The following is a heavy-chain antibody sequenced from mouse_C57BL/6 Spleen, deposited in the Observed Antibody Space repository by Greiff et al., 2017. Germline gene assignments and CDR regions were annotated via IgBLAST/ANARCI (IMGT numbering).Heavy chain of an antibody. D-gene: IGHD2-2*01. V-gene: IGHV5-6*01. Sequence: EVKLVESGGDLVKPGGSLKLSCAASGFTFSSYGMSWVRQTPDQRLEWVATISSGGSYTYYPDSVKGRFTISIDNAKNTLYLQMSSLKSEDTAMYYCARQRGNDERYYFDYWGQGTTLTVAS. J-gene: IGHJ2*01. CDR2: ISSGGSYT. CDR3: ARQRGNDERYYFDY. CDR1: GFTFSSYG.